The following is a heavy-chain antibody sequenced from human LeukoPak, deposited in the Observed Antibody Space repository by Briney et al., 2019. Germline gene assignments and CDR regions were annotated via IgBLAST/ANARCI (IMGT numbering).Heavy chain of an antibody. CDR2: INHSGST. CDR3: ARGSSRQWLGDFDY. Sequence: PSETLSLTCAVYGGSFSGYYWSWIRQPPGKGLEWIGEINHSGSTNYNPSLKSRVTISVDTSKNQFSLKLSSVTAADTAVYYCARGSSRQWLGDFDYWGHGTLVTVSS. CDR1: GGSFSGYY. D-gene: IGHD6-19*01. V-gene: IGHV4-34*01. J-gene: IGHJ4*01.